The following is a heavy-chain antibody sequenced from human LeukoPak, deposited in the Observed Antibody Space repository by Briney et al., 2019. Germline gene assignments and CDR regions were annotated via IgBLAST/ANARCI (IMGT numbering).Heavy chain of an antibody. Sequence: SETLSLTCAVYGGSFSGYYWSWIRQPAGKGLEWIGRIYTSGSTNYNPSLKSRVTMSVDTSKNQFSLKLSSVTAADTAVYYCARVGSSVAGTKWFDPWGQGTLVTVSS. CDR2: IYTSGST. J-gene: IGHJ5*02. D-gene: IGHD6-19*01. V-gene: IGHV4-59*10. CDR3: ARVGSSVAGTKWFDP. CDR1: GGSFSGYY.